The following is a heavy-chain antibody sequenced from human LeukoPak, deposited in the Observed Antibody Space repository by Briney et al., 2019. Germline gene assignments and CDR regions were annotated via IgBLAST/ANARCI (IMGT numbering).Heavy chain of an antibody. CDR1: GITLSSYN. J-gene: IGHJ5*02. CDR3: AKDIYPGIFDP. D-gene: IGHD2-2*02. V-gene: IGHV3-21*01. CDR2: ITSSSTYI. Sequence: GGSLRLSCAASGITLSSYNMNWVRQAPGKGLEWVSPITSSSTYIYYADSVKGRFTMSRDNAKNSVYLEMNSLRAEDTAVYYCAKDIYPGIFDPWGQGTLVTVSS.